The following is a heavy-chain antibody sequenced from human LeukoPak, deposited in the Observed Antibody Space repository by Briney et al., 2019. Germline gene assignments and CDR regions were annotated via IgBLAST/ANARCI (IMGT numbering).Heavy chain of an antibody. CDR2: INHSGST. J-gene: IGHJ2*01. D-gene: IGHD5-18*01. V-gene: IGHV4-34*01. Sequence: SETLSLTCAVYGGSFSGYYWSWIRQPPGKGLEWIGEINHSGSTNYNPSLKSRVTISVDTSKNQFSLKLSSVTAADTAVYYCARESRLWIQLWLTGWYFDLWGRGTLVTVSP. CDR3: ARESRLWIQLWLTGWYFDL. CDR1: GGSFSGYY.